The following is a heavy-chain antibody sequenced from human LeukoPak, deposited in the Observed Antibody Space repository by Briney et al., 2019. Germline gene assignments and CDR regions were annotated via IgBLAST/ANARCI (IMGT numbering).Heavy chain of an antibody. CDR3: AKEPLYCGGDCYEPFDY. CDR1: GFTFSSYA. J-gene: IGHJ4*02. D-gene: IGHD2-21*02. CDR2: ISGSGGSI. V-gene: IGHV3-23*01. Sequence: GGSLRLSCAASGFTFSSYAMSWGRQAPGRGLEWVSTISGSGGSIYYADSVKGRFTISRDNSKNTLYLQMNSLRAEDTAVYYCAKEPLYCGGDCYEPFDYRGQGTLVTVSP.